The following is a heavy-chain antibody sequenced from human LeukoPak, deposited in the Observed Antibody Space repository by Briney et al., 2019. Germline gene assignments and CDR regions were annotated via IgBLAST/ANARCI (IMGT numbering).Heavy chain of an antibody. J-gene: IGHJ5*02. V-gene: IGHV4-31*03. CDR2: ISYSGST. D-gene: IGHD5-24*01. CDR1: GGSINNGTYY. Sequence: SETLSLTCTVSGGSINNGTYYWSWIRQHPGKSLEWIGYISYSGSTYYNPSLKSRLTISVDTSKNQFSLKLTSVTAADTAVYYCARDVGRDGFNLRNWFDPWGQGTLVSVSS. CDR3: ARDVGRDGFNLRNWFDP.